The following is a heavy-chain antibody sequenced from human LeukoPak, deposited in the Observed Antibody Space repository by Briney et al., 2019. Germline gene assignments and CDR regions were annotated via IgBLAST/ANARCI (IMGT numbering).Heavy chain of an antibody. V-gene: IGHV1-2*06. CDR1: GYTFTGYY. D-gene: IGHD5-18*01. CDR2: INPNSGGT. Sequence: ASVKVSCKASGYTFTGYYMHWVRQAPGQGLERMGRINPNSGGTNYAQKFQGRVTMTRDTSISTAYMELSRLRSDDTAVYYCARDVGSGYSYGFDYWGQGTLVTVSS. J-gene: IGHJ4*02. CDR3: ARDVGSGYSYGFDY.